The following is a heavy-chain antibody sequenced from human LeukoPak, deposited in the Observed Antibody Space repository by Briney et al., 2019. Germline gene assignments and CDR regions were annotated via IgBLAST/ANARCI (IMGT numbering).Heavy chain of an antibody. J-gene: IGHJ4*02. V-gene: IGHV1-18*01. CDR2: ISAYNGNT. D-gene: IGHD4-17*01. Sequence: ASVKVSCTASGYTFTSYGISWVRQAPGPGLEWVGWISAYNGNTNYAQKLQGRVTMTTDTSTSTAYMELRSLRSDDTAVYYCARDRYGDPFDYWGQGTLVTVSS. CDR1: GYTFTSYG. CDR3: ARDRYGDPFDY.